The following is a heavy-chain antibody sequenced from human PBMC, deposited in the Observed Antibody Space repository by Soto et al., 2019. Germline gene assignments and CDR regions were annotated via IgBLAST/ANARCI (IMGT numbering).Heavy chain of an antibody. CDR1: GFTFSSYA. CDR2: ISYDGSNK. Sequence: QVQLVESGGGVVQPGRSLRLSCAASGFTFSSYAMHWVRQAPGKGLEWVAVISYDGSNKYYADSVKGRFTISRDNSKNTLYLEMNRLRAEEPAVYYCARGVSGGYYDCSGSVFFDYWGQGTLVTVSS. J-gene: IGHJ4*02. CDR3: ARGVSGGYYDCSGSVFFDY. D-gene: IGHD3-22*01. V-gene: IGHV3-30-3*01.